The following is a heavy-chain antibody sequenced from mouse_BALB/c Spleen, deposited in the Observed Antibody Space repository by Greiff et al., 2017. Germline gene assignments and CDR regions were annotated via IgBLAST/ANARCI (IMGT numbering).Heavy chain of an antibody. Sequence: EVNVVESGGGLVQPGGSRKLSCAASGFTFSSFGMHWVRQAPEKGLEWVAYISSGSSTIYYADTVKGRFTISRDNPKNTLFLQMTSLRSEDTAMYYCARSPHYEDAMDYWGQGTSVTVSS. CDR2: ISSGSSTI. D-gene: IGHD1-2*01. J-gene: IGHJ4*01. CDR3: ARSPHYEDAMDY. CDR1: GFTFSSFG. V-gene: IGHV5-17*02.